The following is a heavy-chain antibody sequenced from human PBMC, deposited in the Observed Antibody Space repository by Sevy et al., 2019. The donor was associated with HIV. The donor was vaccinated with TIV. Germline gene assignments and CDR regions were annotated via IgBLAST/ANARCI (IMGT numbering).Heavy chain of an antibody. CDR3: ARRQQWLTNFYFDY. CDR2: ISYDGSNK. D-gene: IGHD6-19*01. Sequence: GGSLRLSCAASGFTFSNYAMHWVRQAPGKGLEWVAVISYDGSNKYYADSVKGRFTISRDNSKNTLYLQMNSLRAEDTAGYYCARRQQWLTNFYFDYWGQGTLVTVSS. J-gene: IGHJ4*02. CDR1: GFTFSNYA. V-gene: IGHV3-30*04.